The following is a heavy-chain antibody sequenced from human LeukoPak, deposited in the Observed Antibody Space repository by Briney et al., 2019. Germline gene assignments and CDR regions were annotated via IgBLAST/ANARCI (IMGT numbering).Heavy chain of an antibody. V-gene: IGHV1-46*01. CDR2: INPSGGST. Sequence: ASVKVSCKASGYTFTSYYMHWVRQAPGQGLEWMGIINPSGGSTSYAQKFQGRVTMTRDMSTSTVYMELRSLRSDDTAVYYCARDRGKYYYDSSGYYRNDAFDIWGQGTMVTVSS. J-gene: IGHJ3*02. CDR1: GYTFTSYY. CDR3: ARDRGKYYYDSSGYYRNDAFDI. D-gene: IGHD3-22*01.